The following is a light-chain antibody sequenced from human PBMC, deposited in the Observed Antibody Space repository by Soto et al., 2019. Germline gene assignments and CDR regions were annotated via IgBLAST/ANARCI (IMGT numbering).Light chain of an antibody. V-gene: IGKV1-5*01. J-gene: IGKJ4*01. CDR2: EAS. CDR3: QQYSAY. CDR1: HNITTW. Sequence: DVHLTQSPSTLSASVGDRVTITCRAIHNITTWLAWYQQRPGEAPKVLISEASSLVSGVPSRFSGSGSGTEFTLTISSLQPDDFATSYCQQYSAYFGGGTKVEIK.